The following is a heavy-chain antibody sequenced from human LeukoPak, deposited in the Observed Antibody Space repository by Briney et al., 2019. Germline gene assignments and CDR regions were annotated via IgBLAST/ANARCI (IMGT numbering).Heavy chain of an antibody. V-gene: IGHV3-11*01. D-gene: IGHD2-8*01. Sequence: GGSLRLSCAASGFTFSDYYMSWIRQAPGKGLEWVSYISRSGSSTYYADSVKGRFTISGDNAKNSLYLQMNSLGAEDTAVYYCARARFTKDYWGQGTLVTVSS. CDR2: ISRSGSST. J-gene: IGHJ4*02. CDR3: ARARFTKDY. CDR1: GFTFSDYY.